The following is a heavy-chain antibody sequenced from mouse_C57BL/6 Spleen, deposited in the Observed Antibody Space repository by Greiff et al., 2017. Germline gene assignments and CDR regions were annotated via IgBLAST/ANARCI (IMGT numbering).Heavy chain of an antibody. D-gene: IGHD2-4*01. CDR2: IYPGDGDT. V-gene: IGHV1-82*01. CDR3: ARVEDYDDGAWFAY. J-gene: IGHJ3*01. Sequence: VKLVESGPELVKPGASVKISCKASGYAFSSSWMNWVKQRPGKGLEWIGRIYPGDGDTNYNGKFKGKATLTADKSSSTAYMQRSSLTSEDSAVYFCARVEDYDDGAWFAYWGQGTLVTVSA. CDR1: GYAFSSSW.